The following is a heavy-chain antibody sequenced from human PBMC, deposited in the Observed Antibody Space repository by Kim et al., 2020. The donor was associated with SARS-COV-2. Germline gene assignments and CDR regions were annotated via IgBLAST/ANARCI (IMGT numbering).Heavy chain of an antibody. Sequence: SETLSLTCTVSGGSISSYYWSWIRQPPGKGLEWIGYIYYSGSTNYNPSLKSRVTISVDTSKNQFSLKLSSVTAADTAVYYCARGGYFDYWGQGTLVTVSS. CDR3: ARGGYFDY. V-gene: IGHV4-59*13. CDR2: IYYSGST. CDR1: GGSISSYY. J-gene: IGHJ4*02.